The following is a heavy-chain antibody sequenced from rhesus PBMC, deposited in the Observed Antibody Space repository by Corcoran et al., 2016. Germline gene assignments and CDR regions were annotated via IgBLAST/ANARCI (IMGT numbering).Heavy chain of an antibody. CDR3: TRIQLPSHYFDY. CDR1: GFTFDDYA. V-gene: IGHV3-134*01. CDR2: ISWNSGTI. D-gene: IGHD5-12*01. Sequence: EVQLVESGGALAQPGGSLRLSCAASGFTFDDYAMSWVRQAPGKGLEWVSRISWNSGTIYYADSVKGRFTISIDNAKNSLFIQMDRLRAEDTTVYYCTRIQLPSHYFDYWGQGVLVPISS. J-gene: IGHJ4*01.